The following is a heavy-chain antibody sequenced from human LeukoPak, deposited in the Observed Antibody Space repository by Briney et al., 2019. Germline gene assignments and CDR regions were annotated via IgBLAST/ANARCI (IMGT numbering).Heavy chain of an antibody. J-gene: IGHJ4*02. CDR3: TKWSGFGDD. Sequence: PGGSLSLSCAASGFTFSSNSMTWVRQPPGKGMEWVSGISGSFDSTFYVDSVKGRFTVSRDNSRNTLYLQMSSLRPEDTAVYYCTKWSGFGDDWGQGTLVTVSS. V-gene: IGHV3-23*01. CDR2: ISGSFDST. D-gene: IGHD3-10*01. CDR1: GFTFSSNS.